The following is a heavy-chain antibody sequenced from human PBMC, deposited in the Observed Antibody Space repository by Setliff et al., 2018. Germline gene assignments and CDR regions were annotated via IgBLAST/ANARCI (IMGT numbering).Heavy chain of an antibody. CDR1: GYTFTGYF. V-gene: IGHV1-2*02. CDR3: ARSGYSSGRNYYYYYMDV. D-gene: IGHD6-19*01. Sequence: ASVKVSCKASGYTFTGYFIHWVRQAPGQGLEWMGWINPNSGGTNYAQKFQGRVTMTRDTSISTAYMELSRLRSDDTAVYYCARSGYSSGRNYYYYYMDVWGKGTTVTVSS. J-gene: IGHJ6*03. CDR2: INPNSGGT.